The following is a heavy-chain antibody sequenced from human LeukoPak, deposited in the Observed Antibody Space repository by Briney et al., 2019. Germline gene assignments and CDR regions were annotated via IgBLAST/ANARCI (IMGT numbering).Heavy chain of an antibody. V-gene: IGHV3-23*01. D-gene: IGHD3-3*01. CDR2: ISGSDDST. CDR3: AKGGRAYYDFWSGLDAFDV. CDR1: GFTFSSYA. J-gene: IGHJ3*01. Sequence: PGGSLRLSCAASGFTFSSYAMSWVRQAPGKGLEWVSLISGSDDSTYYADSVKGRFTISRDNSKNTLYLQMNSLRVEDTAVYYCAKGGRAYYDFWSGLDAFDVWGQGTMITVSA.